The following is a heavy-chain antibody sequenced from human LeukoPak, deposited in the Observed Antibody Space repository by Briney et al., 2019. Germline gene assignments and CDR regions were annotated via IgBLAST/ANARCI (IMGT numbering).Heavy chain of an antibody. V-gene: IGHV3-53*01. D-gene: IGHD1-26*01. CDR3: ATYRVGATNFQH. Sequence: GGSLRLSCAASGFTVSNNYMSWVRQTPGKGLEWVSVIYVGGSAYYADSVKGRFTISGDSSKNTLYLQMNSLRAEDTAVYYCATYRVGATNFQHWGQGTLVTVSS. J-gene: IGHJ1*01. CDR1: GFTVSNNY. CDR2: IYVGGSA.